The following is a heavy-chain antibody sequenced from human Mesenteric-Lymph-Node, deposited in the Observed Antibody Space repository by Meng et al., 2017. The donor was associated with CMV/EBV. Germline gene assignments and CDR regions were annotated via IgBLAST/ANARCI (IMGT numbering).Heavy chain of an antibody. CDR1: GFTFSDYY. J-gene: IGHJ4*02. V-gene: IGHV3-11*04. CDR2: SSSSGSTI. CDR3: ATQPYCGDECYFDY. D-gene: IGHD2-21*01. Sequence: GGSLRLSCAASGFTFSDYYMSWIRQAPGKGLEWVSYSSSSGSTIYYAESVKGRFTIYRDNAKNSLYLQMNSLRAEDTAVYYCATQPYCGDECYFDYWGQGTLVTVSS.